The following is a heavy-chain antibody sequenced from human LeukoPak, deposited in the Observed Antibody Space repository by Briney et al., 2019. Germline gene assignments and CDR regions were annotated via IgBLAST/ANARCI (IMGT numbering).Heavy chain of an antibody. Sequence: SETLSLTCTVSGGSISSYYWSWIRQPPGKGLEWIGNILYTGNTYYNPSLKSRVTISVDTSNNQFSLNLASVTAADTAVYYCARVGVFGYCTRDSCHSPLDYWGQGTLVTVSS. V-gene: IGHV4-59*12. CDR2: ILYTGNT. D-gene: IGHD2-15*01. CDR3: ARVGVFGYCTRDSCHSPLDY. J-gene: IGHJ4*02. CDR1: GGSISSYY.